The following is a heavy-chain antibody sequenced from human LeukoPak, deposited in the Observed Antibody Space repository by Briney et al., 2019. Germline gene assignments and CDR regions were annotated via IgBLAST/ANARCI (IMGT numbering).Heavy chain of an antibody. V-gene: IGHV4-59*01. J-gene: IGHJ3*02. CDR2: IYYSGST. CDR1: GGSISSYY. CDR3: ARSDGLDSSGYYDAFDI. D-gene: IGHD3-22*01. Sequence: SETLSLTCTVSGGSISSYYWSWIRQPPGKGLEWIGYIYYSGSTNYNPSLKSRVTISVDTSKNQFSLKLSSVTAADTAVYYCARSDGLDSSGYYDAFDIWGQGTMVTVSS.